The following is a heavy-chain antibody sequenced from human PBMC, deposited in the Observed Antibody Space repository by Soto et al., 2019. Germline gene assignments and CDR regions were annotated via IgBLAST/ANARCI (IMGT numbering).Heavy chain of an antibody. Sequence: GGSLRRSCIASGFTFDDHAMHWVRQAPGKGLEWVSGISWNSGYIGYADSVKGRFTISRDNAKNSVHLKMNSLRAEDTAFSYCEQDIKWNLPAGYLDNWGQGTLVTVSS. CDR1: GFTFDDHA. CDR2: ISWNSGYI. D-gene: IGHD1-1*01. CDR3: EQDIKWNLPAGYLDN. V-gene: IGHV3-9*01. J-gene: IGHJ4*02.